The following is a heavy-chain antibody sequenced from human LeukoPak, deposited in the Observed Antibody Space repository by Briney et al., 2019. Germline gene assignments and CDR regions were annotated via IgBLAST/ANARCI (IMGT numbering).Heavy chain of an antibody. D-gene: IGHD3-3*01. J-gene: IGHJ4*02. V-gene: IGHV1-2*02. CDR2: INPNSGGT. Sequence: ASVKVSCKASGYTFTGYYMHWVRQAPGQGLEWMGWINPNSGGTNYAQKFQGRVTMTRDTSISTAYMELSRLRSDDTAVYYCARDSDYDFWSGSYYFDYWGQGTLVTVSS. CDR1: GYTFTGYY. CDR3: ARDSDYDFWSGSYYFDY.